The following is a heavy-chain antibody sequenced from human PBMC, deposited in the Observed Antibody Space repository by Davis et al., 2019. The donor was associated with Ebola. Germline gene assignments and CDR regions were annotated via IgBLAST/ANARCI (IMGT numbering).Heavy chain of an antibody. CDR2: IYRGGST. D-gene: IGHD3-3*01. V-gene: IGHV3-53*01. CDR3: ARVGGWSGDVYVDAFDI. CDR1: EFSVSDNY. J-gene: IGHJ3*02. Sequence: PGGSLRLSCAASEFSVSDNYMSWVRQAPGKGPEWVSVIYRGGSTYYADTVRGRFTISRDTSKNMLELQMDSLRAEDTAVYYCARVGGWSGDVYVDAFDIWGQGTMVTVSS.